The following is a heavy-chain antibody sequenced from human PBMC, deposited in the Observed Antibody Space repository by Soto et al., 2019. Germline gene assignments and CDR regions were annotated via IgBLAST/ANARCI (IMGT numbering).Heavy chain of an antibody. Sequence: PGGSLRLSCAASGFTFISYSMNWVRQAPGKGLEWVSSISSSSSYIYYADSVKGRFTISRDSAKNSLYLQMNSLRAEDTAVYYCARDTSLRFLEWLPYVDYWGQGTLVTVSS. CDR1: GFTFISYS. V-gene: IGHV3-21*01. CDR2: ISSSSSYI. J-gene: IGHJ4*02. D-gene: IGHD3-3*01. CDR3: ARDTSLRFLEWLPYVDY.